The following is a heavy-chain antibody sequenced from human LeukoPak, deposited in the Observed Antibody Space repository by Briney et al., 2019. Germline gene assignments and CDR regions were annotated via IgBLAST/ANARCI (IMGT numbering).Heavy chain of an antibody. Sequence: SETLSLTCTVSGGSISSDYWSWIRQPPGKGLEWIGYIYYSGSTNYNPSLKSRVTISVDTSKNQFSLKLSSVTAADTAVYYCARRYCTNGVCYFDYWGQGTLVTVSS. J-gene: IGHJ4*02. CDR3: ARRYCTNGVCYFDY. CDR2: IYYSGST. CDR1: GGSISSDY. D-gene: IGHD2-8*01. V-gene: IGHV4-59*01.